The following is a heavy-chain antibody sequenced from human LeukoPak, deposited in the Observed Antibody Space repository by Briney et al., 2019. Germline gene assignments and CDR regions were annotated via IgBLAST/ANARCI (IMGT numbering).Heavy chain of an antibody. CDR2: IIPLFGTP. CDR1: GFTFSSYA. D-gene: IGHD2-15*01. V-gene: IGHV1-69*01. CDR3: VRDVGYCSGGDCGDQDAFDI. Sequence: GGSLRLSCAASGFTFSSYAISWVRQAPGQGLEWMGGIIPLFGTPNYAQKFQGRVTMTADESTSTAYMELSSLRSEDTAVYYCVRDVGYCSGGDCGDQDAFDIWGQGTVVTVSS. J-gene: IGHJ3*02.